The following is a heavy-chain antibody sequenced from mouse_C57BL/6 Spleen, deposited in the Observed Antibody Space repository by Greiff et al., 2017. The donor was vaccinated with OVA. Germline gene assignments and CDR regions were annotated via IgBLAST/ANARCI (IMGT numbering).Heavy chain of an antibody. CDR3: VREGYLFDY. CDR2: IRSKSNNYAT. Sequence: EVQLQESGGGLVQPKGSLKLSCAASGFSFNTYAMNWVRQAPGKGLEWVARIRSKSNNYATYYADSVKDRFTISRDDSESMLYLQMNNLKTEDTAMYYCVREGYLFDYWGQGTTLTVSS. J-gene: IGHJ2*01. CDR1: GFSFNTYA. V-gene: IGHV10-1*01. D-gene: IGHD2-2*01.